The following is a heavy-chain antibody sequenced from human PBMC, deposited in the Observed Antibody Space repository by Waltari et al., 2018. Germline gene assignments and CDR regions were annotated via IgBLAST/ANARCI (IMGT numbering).Heavy chain of an antibody. J-gene: IGHJ4*02. V-gene: IGHV1-8*01. CDR1: GYTFNSYD. CDR2: MNPNSGNT. Sequence: QVQLVQSGAEVKKPGASVKVSCKASGYTFNSYDINWVRRATGQGLEWMGWMNPNSGNTGYAQKFQGRVTMTRNTSISTAYMELSSLRSEDTAVYYCALEGFTFGGVIANWGQGTLVTVSS. CDR3: ALEGFTFGGVIAN. D-gene: IGHD3-16*02.